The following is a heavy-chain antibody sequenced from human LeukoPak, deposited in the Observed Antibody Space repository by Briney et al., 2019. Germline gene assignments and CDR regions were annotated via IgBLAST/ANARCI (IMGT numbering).Heavy chain of an antibody. Sequence: PGGSLRLSCAASGFTFRTFAMSWVRQAPGKGLEWVSSFSGSGGTYYADSVKGRFTISRDNSKNTLSLQMNSLRAEDTAVYFCAKHFDFWSGSAFDVWGQGTMVPVSS. CDR2: FSGSGGT. CDR3: AKHFDFWSGSAFDV. V-gene: IGHV3-23*01. J-gene: IGHJ3*01. D-gene: IGHD3-3*01. CDR1: GFTFRTFA.